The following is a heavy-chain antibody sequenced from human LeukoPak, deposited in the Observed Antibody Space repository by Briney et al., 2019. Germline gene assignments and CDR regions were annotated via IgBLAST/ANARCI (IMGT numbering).Heavy chain of an antibody. CDR1: GGSISSYY. D-gene: IGHD3-10*01. CDR2: IYYRGAT. J-gene: IGHJ4*02. CDR3: AGVFSGRRPFEL. V-gene: IGHV4-59*01. Sequence: SETLSLTCTVSGGSISSYYWSWIRQPPGKGLEWIGYIYYRGATNSNPSLKGRVTTSIDTSKKEFSLKLSSVTAADTAVYYCAGVFSGRRPFELWGQGTLVTVSS.